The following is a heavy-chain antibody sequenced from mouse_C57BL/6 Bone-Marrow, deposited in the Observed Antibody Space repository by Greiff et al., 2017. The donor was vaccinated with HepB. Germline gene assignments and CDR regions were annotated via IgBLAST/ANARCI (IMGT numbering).Heavy chain of an antibody. CDR2: ISSGSSTI. CDR3: ARSGSSSGAMDY. CDR1: GFTFSDYG. Sequence: EVKLMESGGGLVKPGGSLKLSCAASGFTFSDYGMHWVRQAPEKWLEWVAYISSGSSTIYYADTVKGRFTISRDNAKNTLFLQMTSLRSEDTAMYYCARSGSSSGAMDYWGQGTSVTVSS. J-gene: IGHJ4*01. V-gene: IGHV5-17*01. D-gene: IGHD1-1*01.